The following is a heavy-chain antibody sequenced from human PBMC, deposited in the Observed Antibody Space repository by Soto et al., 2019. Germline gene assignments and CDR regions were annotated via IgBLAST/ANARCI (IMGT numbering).Heavy chain of an antibody. CDR2: IYHSGST. CDR1: GDSISSGYY. V-gene: IGHV4-38-2*01. J-gene: IGHJ6*02. D-gene: IGHD3-3*01. CDR3: ARCFMGSGYFHYYYYYGMDV. Sequence: SETLALTCAVSGDSISSGYYWGWIRQPPGKGLEWIGSIYHSGSTYYNPSLKSRVTISVDTSKNQFSLKLSSVTAADTAVYYCARCFMGSGYFHYYYYYGMDVWGQGTTVTVSS.